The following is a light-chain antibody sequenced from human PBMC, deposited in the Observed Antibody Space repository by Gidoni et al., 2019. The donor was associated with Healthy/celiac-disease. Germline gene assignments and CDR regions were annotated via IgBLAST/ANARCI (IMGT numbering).Light chain of an antibody. CDR1: PSISSY. Sequence: EIVLSQSPATLSLSQGERATLSCRASPSISSYFAWYQQKPGQAPRLLFDDASHRATGIPARFSGSGARTVFTLTSSSLEPEYFTFYYSQQRSNWQTFGGGTKVEIK. V-gene: IGKV3-11*01. CDR2: DAS. J-gene: IGKJ4*01. CDR3: QQRSNWQT.